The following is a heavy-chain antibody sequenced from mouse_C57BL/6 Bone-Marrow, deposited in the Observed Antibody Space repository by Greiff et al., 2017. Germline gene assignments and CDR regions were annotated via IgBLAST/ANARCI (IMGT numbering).Heavy chain of an antibody. CDR2: IYPRSGNT. Sequence: VQGVESGAELARPGASVKLSCKASGYTFTSYGISWVKQRTGQGLEWIGEIYPRSGNTYYNEKFKGKATLTADKSSSTAYMELRSLTSDDSAVYFCARPTPYAMDYWGQGTSVTVSS. CDR3: ARPTPYAMDY. V-gene: IGHV1-81*01. J-gene: IGHJ4*01. CDR1: GYTFTSYG.